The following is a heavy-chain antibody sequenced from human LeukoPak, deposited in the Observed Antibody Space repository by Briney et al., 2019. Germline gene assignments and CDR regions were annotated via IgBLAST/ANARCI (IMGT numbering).Heavy chain of an antibody. V-gene: IGHV3-21*01. D-gene: IGHD2-2*01. J-gene: IGHJ4*02. CDR2: ISSSSSYI. CDR3: ARVGYCSSTSCSYDFDY. CDR1: GFTFSSYS. Sequence: GGSLRLSCAASGFTFSSYSMNWVRQAPGKGLEWVSSISSSSSYIYYADSVKGRFTISRDNAKNSLYLQMNSLRAEDTAVYYCARVGYCSSTSCSYDFDYWGQGTLVTVSS.